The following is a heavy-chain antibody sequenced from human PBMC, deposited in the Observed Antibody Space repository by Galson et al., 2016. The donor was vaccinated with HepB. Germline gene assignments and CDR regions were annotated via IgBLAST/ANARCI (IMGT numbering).Heavy chain of an antibody. V-gene: IGHV3-33*01. CDR1: GFIFSGSG. J-gene: IGHJ4*02. CDR3: ARDSGYHHFDY. CDR2: IWYDGSQT. Sequence: SMRLSCAASGFIFSGSGMPWVRQAPGKGLEWLAVIWYDGSQTYYINSVKGRLTLSRDNSKHMLYLEMNNLRDEDTAVYYCARDSGYHHFDYWGQGTLVTVSS. D-gene: IGHD5-18*01.